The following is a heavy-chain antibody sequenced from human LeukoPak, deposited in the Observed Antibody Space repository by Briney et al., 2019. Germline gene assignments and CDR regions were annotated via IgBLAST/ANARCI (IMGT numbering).Heavy chain of an antibody. D-gene: IGHD3-3*01. CDR1: GYTFTGYY. V-gene: IGHV1-2*02. CDR3: ARRRVTIFGVVPVDY. Sequence: ASVKVSCKASGYTFTGYYMHWVRRAPGQGLEWMGWINPNSGGTNYAQKFQGRVTMTRDTSTSTAYMELSRLRSDDTAVYYCARRRVTIFGVVPVDYWGQGTLVTVSS. J-gene: IGHJ4*02. CDR2: INPNSGGT.